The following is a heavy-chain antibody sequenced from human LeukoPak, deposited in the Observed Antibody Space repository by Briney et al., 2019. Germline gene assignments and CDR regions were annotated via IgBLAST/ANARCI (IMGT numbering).Heavy chain of an antibody. CDR3: ARVQSSWGGRYFDWLPAFDI. CDR2: INHGGTT. Sequence: SETLSLTCGVYGGSFSGYFWSWIRQTPGTGLEWIGDINHGGTTNYNPPLKSRVTISVDTSRNHYSLKMNSVTAADTAIYYCARVQSSWGGRYFDWLPAFDIWGQGAVVTVSS. J-gene: IGHJ3*02. D-gene: IGHD3-9*01. V-gene: IGHV4-34*01. CDR1: GGSFSGYF.